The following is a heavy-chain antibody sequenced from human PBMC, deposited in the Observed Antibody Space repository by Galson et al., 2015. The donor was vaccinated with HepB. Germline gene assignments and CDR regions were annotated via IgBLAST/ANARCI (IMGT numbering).Heavy chain of an antibody. J-gene: IGHJ4*02. CDR1: GYRFTNYA. V-gene: IGHV1-18*01. Sequence: SVKVSCKASGYRFTNYAITWVRQAPGLGLECMGWINVYNGYTNYAQKFQGRVTLTTDTSTSTAYMDLTSLRSDDSAVYYCARLYYDILTGYFDYWGQGTLVTV. CDR2: INVYNGYT. D-gene: IGHD3-9*01. CDR3: ARLYYDILTGYFDY.